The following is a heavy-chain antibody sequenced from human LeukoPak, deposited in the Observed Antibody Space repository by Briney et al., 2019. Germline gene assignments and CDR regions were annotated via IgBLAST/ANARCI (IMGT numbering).Heavy chain of an antibody. Sequence: PGGSLRLSCAASGFSFSSYSMNWVRQAPGQGLEWVSYISSSTTTIYYADSVKGRFTISRDNANNSLYLQMNSLRAEDTAVFYCARTPYDFWSASYSYYFDYWGQGTLVTVSS. D-gene: IGHD3-3*01. J-gene: IGHJ4*02. CDR1: GFSFSSYS. CDR2: ISSSTTTI. CDR3: ARTPYDFWSASYSYYFDY. V-gene: IGHV3-48*01.